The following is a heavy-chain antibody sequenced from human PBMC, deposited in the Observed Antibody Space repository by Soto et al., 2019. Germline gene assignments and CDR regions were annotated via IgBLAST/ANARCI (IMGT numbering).Heavy chain of an antibody. J-gene: IGHJ5*02. CDR1: GYSISSGYY. V-gene: IGHV4-38-2*01. Sequence: SETLSLTCAVSGYSISSGYYWGWIRQPPGKGLEWIGSIYHSGSTYYNPSLKSRVTISVDTSKNQFSLKLSSVTAADTAVYYCGAAAGTNWFDPWGQGTPVTVSS. CDR2: IYHSGST. D-gene: IGHD6-13*01. CDR3: GAAAGTNWFDP.